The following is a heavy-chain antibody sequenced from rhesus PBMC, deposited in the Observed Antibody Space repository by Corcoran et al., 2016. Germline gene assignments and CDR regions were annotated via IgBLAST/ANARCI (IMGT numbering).Heavy chain of an antibody. D-gene: IGHD1-44*01. J-gene: IGHJ4*01. Sequence: QLQLQESGPGLVKPSETLSLTCAVSGGSISSNYWSWIRQPPGKGLEWIGRISGSGGSTDYNPSLNGPVTFSTDPSKNQFSLKLSSVTAADTAVYYCARDRLTTDYWGQGVLVTVSS. CDR1: GGSISSNY. CDR2: ISGSGGST. CDR3: ARDRLTTDY. V-gene: IGHV4-173*01.